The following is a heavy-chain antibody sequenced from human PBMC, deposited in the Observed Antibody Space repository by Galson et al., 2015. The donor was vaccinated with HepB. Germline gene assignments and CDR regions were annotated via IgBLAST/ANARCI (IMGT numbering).Heavy chain of an antibody. V-gene: IGHV3-33*08. D-gene: IGHD6-13*01. Sequence: SLRLSCAASGFTFSSYAMHWVRQAPGKGLEWVAVIWYDGSNKYYADSVKGRFTISRDNSKNTLYLQMNSLRAEDTAVYYCARDRDSSSKIYYYYGMDVWGQGTTVTVSS. CDR3: ARDRDSSSKIYYYYGMDV. J-gene: IGHJ6*02. CDR1: GFTFSSYA. CDR2: IWYDGSNK.